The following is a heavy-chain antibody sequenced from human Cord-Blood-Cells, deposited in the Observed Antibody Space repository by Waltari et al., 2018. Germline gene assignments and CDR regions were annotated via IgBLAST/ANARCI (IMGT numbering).Heavy chain of an antibody. D-gene: IGHD7-27*01. Sequence: QMQLVQSGPEVKKPGTSVKVSCKASGFTFTSPALQWVRQARGQRLEWIGWIVVGSGNTNYAQKFQERVTITRDMSTSTAYMELSSLRSEDTAVYYCAAAGLGRGAFDIWGQGTMVTVSS. CDR1: GFTFTSPA. J-gene: IGHJ3*02. CDR2: IVVGSGNT. V-gene: IGHV1-58*01. CDR3: AAAGLGRGAFDI.